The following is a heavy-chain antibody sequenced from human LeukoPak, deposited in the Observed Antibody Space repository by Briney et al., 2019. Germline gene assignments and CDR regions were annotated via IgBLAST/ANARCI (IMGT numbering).Heavy chain of an antibody. V-gene: IGHV1-2*02. J-gene: IGHJ4*02. D-gene: IGHD6-19*01. Sequence: GASVKVSCKASGYTFTGYYMHWVRQAPGQRLEWMGGINPNSGGTNYAQKFQGRVTMTSDKSISTACMELSRLRSDDTAVYYCARTGIAVAGSVYWGQGTLVTVSS. CDR2: INPNSGGT. CDR3: ARTGIAVAGSVY. CDR1: GYTFTGYY.